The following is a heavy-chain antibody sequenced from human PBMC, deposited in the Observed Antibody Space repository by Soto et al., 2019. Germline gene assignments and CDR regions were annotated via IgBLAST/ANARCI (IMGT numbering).Heavy chain of an antibody. CDR1: GYPFTSYS. J-gene: IGHJ6*02. D-gene: IGHD2-15*01. V-gene: IGHV1-18*04. CDR3: ARWYRDCSGGSRSLLYYYGMDV. Sequence: ASVKVSCKASGYPFTSYSINWVREAPGQGLEWMGEINPCSGSTGYAQKLRGRLTMTTDTSTSTAYMELSSLRSEDTAVYYCARWYRDCSGGSRSLLYYYGMDVWGQGTTVTVSS. CDR2: INPCSGST.